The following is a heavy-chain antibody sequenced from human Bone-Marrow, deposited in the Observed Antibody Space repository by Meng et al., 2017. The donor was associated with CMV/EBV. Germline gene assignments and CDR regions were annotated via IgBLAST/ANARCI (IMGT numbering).Heavy chain of an antibody. CDR2: ISYDGSNK. J-gene: IGHJ4*02. CDR1: GFTFSSYA. V-gene: IGHV3-30-3*01. Sequence: LSLTCAASGFTFSSYAMHWVRQAPGKGLEWVAVISYDGSNKYYADSVKGRFTISRDNSKNTLYLQMNSLRAEDTAVYYCARDPIGYYDSSGHDYWGQGTLVTVSS. D-gene: IGHD3-22*01. CDR3: ARDPIGYYDSSGHDY.